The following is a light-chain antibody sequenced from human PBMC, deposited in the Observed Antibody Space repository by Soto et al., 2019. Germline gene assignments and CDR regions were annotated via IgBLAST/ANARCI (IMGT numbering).Light chain of an antibody. V-gene: IGKV1-5*03. CDR2: KAS. CDR3: QQYNSYPYT. CDR1: QSISSW. Sequence: DIQMPPSPSTLSASVGVRVPITCRARQSISSWLAWYQQKPGKAPKLLIYKASSLESGVPSRFSGSRSGTEFTLTISSLQPDDFATYYCQQYNSYPYTFGQGTRLEIK. J-gene: IGKJ2*01.